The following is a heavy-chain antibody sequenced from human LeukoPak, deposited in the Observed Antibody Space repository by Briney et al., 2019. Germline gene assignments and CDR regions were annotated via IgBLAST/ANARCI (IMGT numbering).Heavy chain of an antibody. J-gene: IGHJ4*02. V-gene: IGHV3-9*01. D-gene: IGHD6-13*01. CDR1: GFTFDDYA. Sequence: GGSLRLSCAASGFTFDDYAMYWVRQAPGKGLEWVPGISWNSGSIGYADSVKGRFTISRDNAKNSLYLQMNSLRAEDTALYYCAKDIRYSSSWPDYWGQGTLVTVSS. CDR3: AKDIRYSSSWPDY. CDR2: ISWNSGSI.